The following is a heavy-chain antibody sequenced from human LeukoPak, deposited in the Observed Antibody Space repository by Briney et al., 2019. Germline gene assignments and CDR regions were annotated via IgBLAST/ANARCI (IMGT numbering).Heavy chain of an antibody. CDR1: GGSMSSSSYY. V-gene: IGHV4-39*07. CDR3: ARNDSSGYFDY. J-gene: IGHJ4*02. D-gene: IGHD3-22*01. Sequence: SETLSLTCTVSGGSMSSSSYYWGWIRQPPGKGLEWMGSIYYSGSTYYNPSLKSRVTIAVDTSKNQFSLKLSSVTAADTAVYYCARNDSSGYFDYWGQGTLVTVSS. CDR2: IYYSGST.